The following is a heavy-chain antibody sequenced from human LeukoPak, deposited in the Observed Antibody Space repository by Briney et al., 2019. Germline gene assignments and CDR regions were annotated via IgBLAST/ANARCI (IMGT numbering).Heavy chain of an antibody. CDR1: GFTFSSYS. V-gene: IGHV3-21*01. Sequence: PGGSLRLSCAASGFTFSSYSMNWVRQAPGKGLEWVSSISSRSSYIYYADSVKGRFTISRDNAKNSLYLQMNSLRAEDTAVYYCARDRVRGGYWGQGTLVTVSS. CDR3: ARDRVRGGY. D-gene: IGHD3-10*01. CDR2: ISSRSSYI. J-gene: IGHJ4*02.